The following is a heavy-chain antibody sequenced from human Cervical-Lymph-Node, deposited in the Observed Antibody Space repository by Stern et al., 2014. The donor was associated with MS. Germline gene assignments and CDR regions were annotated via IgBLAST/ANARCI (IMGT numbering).Heavy chain of an antibody. J-gene: IGHJ4*02. Sequence: VQLVESGGGLVRPGGSLRLSCAVSGFTFSDHYMDWVRQAPGKGLEWVGRSRNKPNSYTTESAASVKGRFTVSRDDSKNLLYLQMNSLKTDDTAVYYCARGFHSFDSWGQGTLVTVSS. CDR3: ARGFHSFDS. CDR1: GFTFSDHY. CDR2: SRNKPNSYTT. V-gene: IGHV3-72*01.